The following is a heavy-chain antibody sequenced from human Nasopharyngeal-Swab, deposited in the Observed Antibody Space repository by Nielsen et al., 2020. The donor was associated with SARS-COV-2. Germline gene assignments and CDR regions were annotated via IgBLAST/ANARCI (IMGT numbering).Heavy chain of an antibody. V-gene: IGHV1-2*04. Sequence: ASVKVSCKASGGTFSRHGISWVRQAPGQGLEWMGWINPNSGGTNYAQKFQGWVTMTRDTSISTAYMELSRLRSDDTAVYYCARPMATIDAFDIWGQGTMVTVSS. J-gene: IGHJ3*02. CDR1: GGTFSRHG. CDR3: ARPMATIDAFDI. CDR2: INPNSGGT. D-gene: IGHD5-24*01.